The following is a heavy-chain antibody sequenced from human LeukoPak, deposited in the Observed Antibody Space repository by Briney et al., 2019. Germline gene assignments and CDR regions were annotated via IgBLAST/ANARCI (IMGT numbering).Heavy chain of an antibody. V-gene: IGHV3-30*18. CDR3: AKDILSWSSGYPENVGFDY. Sequence: GRSLRLSCIASEFTFSKYGMNWVRQAPGKGLERVAVISYDGSHTSYIDSVKGRFTISRDNSKNTLCLQMHSLRTEDTAVYFCAKDILSWSSGYPENVGFDYWGQGTRVTVSS. CDR2: ISYDGSHT. J-gene: IGHJ4*02. CDR1: EFTFSKYG. D-gene: IGHD3-22*01.